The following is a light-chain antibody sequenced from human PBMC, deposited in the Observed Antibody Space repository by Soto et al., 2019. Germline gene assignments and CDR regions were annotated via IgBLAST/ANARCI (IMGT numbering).Light chain of an antibody. CDR1: QSLLDTNGETY. V-gene: IGKV2D-29*01. J-gene: IGKJ2*01. CDR2: GLS. Sequence: DLVMTQTPLSRSVTPGQPASSSCKSSQSLLDTNGETYLSWYLQKPGQPPQALIYGLSQRFSGMQDRFSASGSGTDFTLNISRVVAEDVAVFYCLEYIKQPYIFGQGTKLEIK. CDR3: LEYIKQPYI.